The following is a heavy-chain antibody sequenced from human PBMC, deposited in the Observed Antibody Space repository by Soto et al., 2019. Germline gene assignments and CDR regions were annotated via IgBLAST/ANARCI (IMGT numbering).Heavy chain of an antibody. Sequence: GGSLRLSCAASGFTFSDYWMNWVRQAPGKGLEWVASIKYDGGEKNYVDSVKGRFTISRDNAKNSVYLQVASLRAEDTAVYYCARDGVAPGLYFDHWGQGTPVTVSS. CDR2: IKYDGGEK. J-gene: IGHJ4*02. CDR1: GFTFSDYW. D-gene: IGHD3-3*01. V-gene: IGHV3-7*05. CDR3: ARDGVAPGLYFDH.